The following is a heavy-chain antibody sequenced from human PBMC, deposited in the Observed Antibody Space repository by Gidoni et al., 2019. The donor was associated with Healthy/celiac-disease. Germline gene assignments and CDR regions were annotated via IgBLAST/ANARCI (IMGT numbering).Heavy chain of an antibody. CDR2: IIPIFGTA. V-gene: IGHV1-69*01. CDR3: ARGGPLWFGELPLGKYYYGMDV. CDR1: GGTFSSYA. Sequence: QVQLVQSGAEVKKPGSSVKVSCKASGGTFSSYAISWVRQAPGQGLEWMGGIIPIFGTANYAQKFQGRGTITADESTSTAYMELSSLRSEDTAVYYCARGGPLWFGELPLGKYYYGMDVWGQGTTVTVSS. D-gene: IGHD3-10*01. J-gene: IGHJ6*02.